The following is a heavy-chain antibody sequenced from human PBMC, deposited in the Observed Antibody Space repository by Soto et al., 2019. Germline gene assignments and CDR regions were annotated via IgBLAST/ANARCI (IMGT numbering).Heavy chain of an antibody. CDR3: ASDYGDYEFVSI. J-gene: IGHJ3*02. CDR2: INPSGGST. CDR1: GYTFTSYY. V-gene: IGHV1-46*03. Sequence: ASVKVSCKASGYTFTSYYMHWVRQAPGQGLEWMGIINPSGGSTSYAQKFQGRVTMTRDTSTSTVYMELSSLRSEDTAVYYCASDYGDYEFVSIWGQGTMVTVSS. D-gene: IGHD4-17*01.